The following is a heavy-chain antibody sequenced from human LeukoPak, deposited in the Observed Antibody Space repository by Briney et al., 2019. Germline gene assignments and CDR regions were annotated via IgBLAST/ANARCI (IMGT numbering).Heavy chain of an antibody. CDR1: GGSISSSSYY. V-gene: IGHV4-39*07. Sequence: PSETLSLTCTVSGGSISSSSYYWGWIRQPPGKGLEWIGSIYYSGSTYYNPSLKSRVTISVDTSKNQFSLKLSSVTAADTAVYYCARGPSGLGIDYWGQGTLVTVSS. D-gene: IGHD7-27*01. J-gene: IGHJ4*02. CDR3: ARGPSGLGIDY. CDR2: IYYSGST.